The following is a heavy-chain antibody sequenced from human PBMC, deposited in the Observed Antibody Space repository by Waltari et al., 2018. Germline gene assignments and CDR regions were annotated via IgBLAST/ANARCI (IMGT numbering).Heavy chain of an antibody. CDR2: INPSGGST. CDR3: ARDQATDYGMDV. J-gene: IGHJ6*02. V-gene: IGHV1-46*03. CDR1: GYTFTSYY. D-gene: IGHD5-12*01. Sequence: SCKASGYTFTSYYMHWVRQAPGQGLEWMGIINPSGGSTSYAQKFQGRVTMTRDTSTSTVYMELSSLRSEDTAVYYCARDQATDYGMDVWGQGTTVTVSS.